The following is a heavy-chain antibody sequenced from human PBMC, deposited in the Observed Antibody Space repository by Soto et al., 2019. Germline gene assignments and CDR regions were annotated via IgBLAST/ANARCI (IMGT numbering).Heavy chain of an antibody. CDR3: VVGGNRAYSHH. V-gene: IGHV4-31*03. CDR2: IYDSGST. CDR1: GGSISSGGYY. J-gene: IGHJ1*01. Sequence: QVQLQESGPGLVKPSQTLSLTCTVSGGSISSGGYYWSWIRQHPGKGLEWIGSIYDSGSTYYNPSLKSRVTVSVDGSKIQLPAKLAYVTAADTAMYYCVVGGNRAYSHHWGQGTLVTVCS. D-gene: IGHD2-15*01.